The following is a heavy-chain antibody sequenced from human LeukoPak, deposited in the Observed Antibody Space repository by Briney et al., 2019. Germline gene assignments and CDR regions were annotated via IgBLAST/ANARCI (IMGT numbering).Heavy chain of an antibody. CDR3: ARDHWVYSSSWYPDGDY. D-gene: IGHD6-13*01. Sequence: GGSLRLSCAASGFTFSSYWMSWVRQGPGKGLEWVANIKQDGSEKYYVDSVKGRFTISRDNAKNSLYLQMNSLRAEDTAVYYCARDHWVYSSSWYPDGDYWGQGTLVTVSS. CDR2: IKQDGSEK. CDR1: GFTFSSYW. J-gene: IGHJ4*02. V-gene: IGHV3-7*01.